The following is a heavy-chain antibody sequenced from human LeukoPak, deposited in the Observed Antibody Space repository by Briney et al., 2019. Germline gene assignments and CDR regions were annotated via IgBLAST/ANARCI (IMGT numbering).Heavy chain of an antibody. D-gene: IGHD5-18*01. V-gene: IGHV4-4*07. J-gene: IGHJ6*02. Sequence: SETLSLTCTVSGGSTSSYYWSWIRQPAGKGLEWIGRIYTSGSTNYNPSLKSRVTMSVDTSKNQFSLKLSSVTAADTAVYYCARISGYSYGYVNGMDVWGQGTTVTVSS. CDR1: GGSTSSYY. CDR3: ARISGYSYGYVNGMDV. CDR2: IYTSGST.